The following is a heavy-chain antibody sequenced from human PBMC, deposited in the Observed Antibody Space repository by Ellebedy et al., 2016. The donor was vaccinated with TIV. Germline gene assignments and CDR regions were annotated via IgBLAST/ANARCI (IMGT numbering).Heavy chain of an antibody. CDR1: GFTFRNYA. Sequence: GESLKISXAASGFTFRNYAMNWVRQAPGKGLEWVSSINNGGNAYYSDSVKGRFTISRDTSKNTVSLQMSSLRTDDTAVYYCAKDHPSFGWPVFHYWGQGTLVSVSS. D-gene: IGHD6-19*01. J-gene: IGHJ4*02. CDR3: AKDHPSFGWPVFHY. V-gene: IGHV3-23*01. CDR2: INNGGNA.